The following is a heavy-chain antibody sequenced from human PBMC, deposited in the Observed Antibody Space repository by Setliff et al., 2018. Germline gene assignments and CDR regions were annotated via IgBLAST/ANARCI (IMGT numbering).Heavy chain of an antibody. D-gene: IGHD6-19*01. V-gene: IGHV1-69*06. Sequence: SVKVSCKASGDTFSTYALSWVRQAPGQGLEWMGGIIPLLETAKYAQKFQGRVTITADKSTSTGYMELSSLRSDDTAVYYCARRPIALAGYRKGAFDIWGQGTVVTVSS. CDR2: IIPLLETA. CDR1: GDTFSTYA. J-gene: IGHJ3*02. CDR3: ARRPIALAGYRKGAFDI.